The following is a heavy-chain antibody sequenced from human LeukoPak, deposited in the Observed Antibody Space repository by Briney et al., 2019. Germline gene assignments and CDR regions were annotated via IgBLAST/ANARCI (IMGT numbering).Heavy chain of an antibody. V-gene: IGHV3-23*01. J-gene: IGHJ4*02. CDR2: ISGSGGST. CDR1: GFTFSSYA. D-gene: IGHD6-13*01. CDR3: AKAHSRGMAAEVGY. Sequence: LTGGSLRLSCAASGFTFSSYAMSWVRQAPGKGLEWVSAISGSGGSTYYADSVKGRFTISRDNSKNTLYLQMNSLRAEDTAVYYCAKAHSRGMAAEVGYWGQGTLLTVSS.